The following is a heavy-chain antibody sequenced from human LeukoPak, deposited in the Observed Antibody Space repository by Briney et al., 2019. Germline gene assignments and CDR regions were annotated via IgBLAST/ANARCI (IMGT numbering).Heavy chain of an antibody. CDR1: GFTFSSYW. CDR3: ASEYYYDSSGYYY. CDR2: IYSGGST. V-gene: IGHV3-53*01. J-gene: IGHJ4*02. D-gene: IGHD3-22*01. Sequence: GGSLRLSCAASGFTFSSYWMSWVRQAPGKGLEWVSVIYSGGSTYYADSVKGRFTISRDNSKNTLYLRMNSLRAEDTAVYYCASEYYYDSSGYYYWGQGTLVTVSS.